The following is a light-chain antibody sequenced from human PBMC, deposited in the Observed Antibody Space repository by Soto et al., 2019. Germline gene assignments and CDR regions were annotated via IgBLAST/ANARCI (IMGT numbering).Light chain of an antibody. CDR1: QSISSY. V-gene: IGKV1-39*01. CDR3: QQSYSSPPLT. Sequence: DSQITHGRSSLSAAGGERVAITCLVSQSISSYLNWYQQKPGKAPKLLIYAASFLQSGVPSRFSGSGSGTDFTLTISSVQPEDFATYSSQQSYSSPPLTFGHGTKVDIK. J-gene: IGKJ3*01. CDR2: AAS.